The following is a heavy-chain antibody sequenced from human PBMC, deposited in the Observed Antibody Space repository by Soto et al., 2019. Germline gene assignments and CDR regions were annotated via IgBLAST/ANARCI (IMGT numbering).Heavy chain of an antibody. D-gene: IGHD3-16*01. CDR3: ARAFASNKYWFDP. Sequence: SVKVSCKASGGSFSSYIISWVLQAPGQGLEWMGGIIPIFGAATYALKFQDRVTITADESTRTAYMELSSLRSEDTALYYCARAFASNKYWFDPWGQGTLVTVSS. V-gene: IGHV1-69*13. CDR1: GGSFSSYI. CDR2: IIPIFGAA. J-gene: IGHJ5*02.